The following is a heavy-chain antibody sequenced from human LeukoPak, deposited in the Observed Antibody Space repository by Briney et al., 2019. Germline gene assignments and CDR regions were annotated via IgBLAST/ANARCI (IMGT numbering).Heavy chain of an antibody. D-gene: IGHD6-19*01. CDR2: ISSSGGGT. V-gene: IGHV3-23*01. CDR3: AKAFSSGWYFFDY. CDR1: GFTFSSYA. Sequence: PGGSLRLSCAASGFTFSSYAMNWVRQAPGKGLEWVSTISSSGGGTYYADSVKGRFTISRDNSKNTLYLQMNSLRAEDTAVYYCAKAFSSGWYFFDYWGQGTLVTVSS. J-gene: IGHJ4*02.